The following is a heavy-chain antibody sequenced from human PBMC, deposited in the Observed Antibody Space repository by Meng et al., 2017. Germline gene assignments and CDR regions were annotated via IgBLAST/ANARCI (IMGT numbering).Heavy chain of an antibody. J-gene: IGHJ4*02. D-gene: IGHD3-10*01. Sequence: ASVKVSCKASGYTFTSYAMNWVRQAPGQGLEWMGWINTNTGNPTYAQGFTGRFVFSLDTSVSTAYLQISSLKAEDTAVYYCASCEAFYGSGSYYPFDYWGQGTLATVSS. CDR2: INTNTGNP. V-gene: IGHV7-4-1*02. CDR3: ASCEAFYGSGSYYPFDY. CDR1: GYTFTSYA.